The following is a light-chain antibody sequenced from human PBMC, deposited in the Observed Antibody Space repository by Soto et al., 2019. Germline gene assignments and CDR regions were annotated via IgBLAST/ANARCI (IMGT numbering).Light chain of an antibody. CDR2: DVT. V-gene: IGLV2-11*01. Sequence: QSALTQPRSVSGSPGQSVTISCTGTSSDVGAYDFVSWYQQHPGKAPQLMIYDVTKRPSGVPDRFSGSKSGNTASLTISGLQAEDEADYYCCSYAGSSSAMFGGGTKLNVL. CDR3: CSYAGSSSAM. J-gene: IGLJ3*02. CDR1: SSDVGAYDF.